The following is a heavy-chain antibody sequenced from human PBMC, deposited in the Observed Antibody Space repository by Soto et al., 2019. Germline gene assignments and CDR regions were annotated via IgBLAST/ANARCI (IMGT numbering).Heavy chain of an antibody. CDR3: AKIAAVGDFDF. CDR2: INPNSGDT. CDR1: GYTFIAYF. J-gene: IGHJ5*01. D-gene: IGHD6-13*01. V-gene: IGHV1-2*02. Sequence: ASVKVSCKASGYTFIAYFIHWVRQAPGQGLEWMGWINPNSGDTSYAQKFQGRVTMTRDTSIRTAYMEMSRLRSDDTAVFYCAKIAAVGDFDFWGQGTQVTVSS.